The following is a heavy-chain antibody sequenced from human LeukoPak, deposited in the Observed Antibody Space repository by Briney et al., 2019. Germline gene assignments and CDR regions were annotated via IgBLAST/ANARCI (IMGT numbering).Heavy chain of an antibody. CDR3: ARVGQGQYSSGWYDGFDY. V-gene: IGHV4-39*07. CDR1: GGSISSSSYY. D-gene: IGHD6-19*01. Sequence: SETLSLTCTVSGGSISSSSYYWGWLRGPPGKGLEWIGRIYYTGSTYYNPSLKSRVTMSVDTSKNHFSLRLSSVTAADTAVYHCARVGQGQYSSGWYDGFDYWGQGTLVTVSS. J-gene: IGHJ4*02. CDR2: IYYTGST.